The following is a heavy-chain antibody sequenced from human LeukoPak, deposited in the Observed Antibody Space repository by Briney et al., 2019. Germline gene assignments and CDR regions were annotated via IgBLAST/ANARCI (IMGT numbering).Heavy chain of an antibody. D-gene: IGHD5-18*01. CDR2: IYSGGST. J-gene: IGHJ6*02. CDR3: ARDGGYSYGYYYYGMDV. CDR1: GFTVSSNY. V-gene: IGHV3-66*01. Sequence: GGSLRLSCAASGFTVSSNYMSWVRQAPGKGLEWVSVIYSGGSTYYAEFVKGRFTISRDNSKNTLYLQMNSLRAEDTAVYYCARDGGYSYGYYYYGMDVWGQGTTVTVSS.